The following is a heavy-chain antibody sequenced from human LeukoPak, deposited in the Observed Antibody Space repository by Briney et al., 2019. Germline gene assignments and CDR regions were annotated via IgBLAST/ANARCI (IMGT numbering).Heavy chain of an antibody. CDR3: ASPDGNARVSSAQLWDAFDI. J-gene: IGHJ3*02. D-gene: IGHD6-13*01. V-gene: IGHV3-66*01. CDR2: IYSGGST. CDR1: GFTFSDYY. Sequence: GGSLRLSCAASGFTFSDYYMSWIRQAPGKGLEWVSVIYSGGSTYYADSVKGRFTISRDNSKNTLYLQMNSLRTEDTAVYYCASPDGNARVSSAQLWDAFDIWGQGTMVTVSS.